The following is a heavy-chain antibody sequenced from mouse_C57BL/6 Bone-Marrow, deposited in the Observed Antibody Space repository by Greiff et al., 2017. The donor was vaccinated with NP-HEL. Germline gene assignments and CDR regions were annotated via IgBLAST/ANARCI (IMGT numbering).Heavy chain of an antibody. J-gene: IGHJ2*01. Sequence: DVMLVESGGGLVQPGGSLKLSCAASGFTFSDYYMYWVRQTPEKRLEWVAYISNGGGSTYYPDTVKGRFTISRDKAKNTLYLQMSRLKSEDTAMYYCARPDYDGLDYWGQGTTLTVSS. CDR2: ISNGGGST. CDR3: ARPDYDGLDY. CDR1: GFTFSDYY. V-gene: IGHV5-12*01. D-gene: IGHD2-4*01.